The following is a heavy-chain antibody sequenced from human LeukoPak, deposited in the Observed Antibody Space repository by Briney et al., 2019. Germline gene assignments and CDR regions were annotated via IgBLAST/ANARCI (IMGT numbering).Heavy chain of an antibody. CDR2: IYSGGST. CDR3: ARNPSGWYVWYFGY. D-gene: IGHD6-19*01. Sequence: GESLRLSCAASGFTVSSNYMSWVRQAPGKGLEWVSVIYSGGSTYYADSVKGRFTISRDNSKNTLYLQMNSLRAEDTAVYYCARNPSGWYVWYFGYWGQGTLDTVSS. J-gene: IGHJ4*02. CDR1: GFTVSSNY. V-gene: IGHV3-53*01.